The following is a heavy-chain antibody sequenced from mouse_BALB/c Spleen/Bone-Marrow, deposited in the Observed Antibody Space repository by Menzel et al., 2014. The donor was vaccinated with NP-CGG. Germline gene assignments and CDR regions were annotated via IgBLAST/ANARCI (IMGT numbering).Heavy chain of an antibody. V-gene: IGHV4-1*02. CDR1: GFDFRRYW. Sequence: EVMLVESGGGLVQPGGSLKLSCAASGFDFRRYWMSWVRQAPGKGLEWIGEINPESSTINYTPSLKDKFIISRDNAENTLYLQMSKVRSEDTALYYCARLGYYGYFVDWGQGTTLTVSS. CDR2: INPESSTI. CDR3: ARLGYYGYFVD. J-gene: IGHJ2*01. D-gene: IGHD2-3*01.